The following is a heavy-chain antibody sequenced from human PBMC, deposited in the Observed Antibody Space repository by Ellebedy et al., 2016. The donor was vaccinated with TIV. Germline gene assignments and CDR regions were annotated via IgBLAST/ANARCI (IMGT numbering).Heavy chain of an antibody. CDR3: AKDRTPGDGYWVFDF. J-gene: IGHJ4*02. D-gene: IGHD5-18*01. V-gene: IGHV3-7*03. CDR1: GFTFSNSW. CDR2: INQDGNEK. Sequence: GESLKISCVASGFTFSNSWMSWVRQAPGKGLEWLANINQDGNEKNHVDSVKGRFTISRDNAKNSLYLQMNSLRAEDTAVYYCAKDRTPGDGYWVFDFWGQGTLVTVST.